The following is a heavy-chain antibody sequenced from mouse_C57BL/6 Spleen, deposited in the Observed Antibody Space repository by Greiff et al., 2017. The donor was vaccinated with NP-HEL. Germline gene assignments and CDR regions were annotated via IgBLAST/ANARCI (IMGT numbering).Heavy chain of an antibody. Sequence: WLGVIWSGGSTDYNAAFISRLSISKDNSKSQVFFKMNSLQADDTAIYYCARRGGNTWFAYWGQGTLVTVSA. CDR2: IWSGGST. CDR3: ARRGGNTWFAY. J-gene: IGHJ3*01. V-gene: IGHV2-2*01. D-gene: IGHD2-1*01.